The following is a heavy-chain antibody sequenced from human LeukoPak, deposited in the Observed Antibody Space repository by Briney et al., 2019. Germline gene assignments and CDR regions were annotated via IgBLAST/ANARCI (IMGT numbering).Heavy chain of an antibody. CDR3: IRVKSWDTRFYLDS. CDR2: SQNTGSGWTT. D-gene: IGHD1-26*01. V-gene: IGHV3-15*01. J-gene: IGHJ4*02. Sequence: GGSLRLSCATSGFTFNVAWMDWVRRAPGKGLEWVGRSQNTGSGWTTDYGAPVKGRFTILRDDSKRTVYLQMNSLKTDDTAVYYCIRVKSWDTRFYLDSWGQGTLVTVSS. CDR1: GFTFNVAW.